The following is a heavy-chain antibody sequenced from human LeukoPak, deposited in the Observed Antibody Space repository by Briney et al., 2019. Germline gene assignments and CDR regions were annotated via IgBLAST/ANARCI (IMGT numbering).Heavy chain of an antibody. CDR2: IIPIFGTA. V-gene: IGHV1-69*06. CDR1: GGTFSSYA. CDR3: ARDPLGVVVPAATGYFDY. J-gene: IGHJ4*02. D-gene: IGHD2-2*01. Sequence: ASVKVSCKASGGTFSSYAISWVRQAPGQGLEWMGGIIPIFGTANYAQKFQGRVTITADKSTSTAYMELSSLRSEDTAVYYCARDPLGVVVPAATGYFDYWGQGTLVTVSS.